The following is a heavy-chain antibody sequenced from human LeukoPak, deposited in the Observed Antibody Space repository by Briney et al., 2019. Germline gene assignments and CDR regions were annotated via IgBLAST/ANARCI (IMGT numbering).Heavy chain of an antibody. V-gene: IGHV4-59*01. D-gene: IGHD3-16*01. CDR3: ARRFMITFGGFGP. J-gene: IGHJ5*02. CDR2: IYYNGNT. Sequence: SETLSLTCTVSGGSISSYYWSWIRQPPGKGLEWIGYIYYNGNTNYNPSLQSRVTLSLDTPKNQFSLKLSSVTAADTAVYYCARRFMITFGGFGPWGQGTLVTVSS. CDR1: GGSISSYY.